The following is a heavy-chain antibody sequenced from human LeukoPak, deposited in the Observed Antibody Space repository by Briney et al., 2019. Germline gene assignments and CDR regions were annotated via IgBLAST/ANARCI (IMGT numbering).Heavy chain of an antibody. D-gene: IGHD5-12*01. J-gene: IGHJ4*02. Sequence: SETLSLTCTVSGGSISSSNYYWGWIRQPPGKGLEWIGSIYYSGSTHYNPSLKSRVTMSVDTSKNQFSLKLSSVTAADTAVYYCAREATDLWLFDYWGQGTLVTVSS. CDR1: GGSISSSNYY. CDR3: AREATDLWLFDY. CDR2: IYYSGST. V-gene: IGHV4-39*07.